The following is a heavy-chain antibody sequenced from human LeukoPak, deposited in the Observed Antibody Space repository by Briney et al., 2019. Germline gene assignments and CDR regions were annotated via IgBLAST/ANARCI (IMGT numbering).Heavy chain of an antibody. CDR2: ISWDGGST. V-gene: IGHV3-43D*03. Sequence: PGGSRRLSCAASGFTFDDYAMHWVRQAPGRGLEWVSLISWDGGSTYYADSVKGRFTISRDNSKNSLYLQMNSLRAEDTALYYCAKDSGGMGSYYYYMDVWGKGTTVTVSS. J-gene: IGHJ6*03. CDR3: AKDSGGMGSYYYYMDV. CDR1: GFTFDDYA. D-gene: IGHD1-1*01.